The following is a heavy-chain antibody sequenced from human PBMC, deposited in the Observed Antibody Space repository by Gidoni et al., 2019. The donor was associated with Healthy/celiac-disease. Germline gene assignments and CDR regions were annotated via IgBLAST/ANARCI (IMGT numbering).Heavy chain of an antibody. J-gene: IGHJ6*02. D-gene: IGHD1-1*01. CDR1: GGTLSSYA. CDR2: TIPIFGTA. Sequence: QVQLGQSGAEVKKPGSSVKVSCKASGGTLSSYAISWVRPAPGQGLEWMGGTIPIFGTANYAQKFQGRVTITADESTSTAYMELSSLRSEDTAVYYCARALERPTPYYYYGMDVWGQGTTVTVSS. CDR3: ARALERPTPYYYYGMDV. V-gene: IGHV1-69*01.